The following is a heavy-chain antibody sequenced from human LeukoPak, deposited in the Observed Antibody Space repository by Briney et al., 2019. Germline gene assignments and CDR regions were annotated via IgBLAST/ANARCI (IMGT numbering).Heavy chain of an antibody. V-gene: IGHV1-3*01. Sequence: GASVKVSCKASGGTFSSYAMHWVRQAPGQRLEWMGWMNAGNGNTKYSQKFQGRVTITRDTSASTAYMELSSLRSEDTAVYYCARECENDYGDYDWFDPWGQGTLVTVSS. CDR3: ARECENDYGDYDWFDP. CDR1: GGTFSSYA. J-gene: IGHJ5*02. D-gene: IGHD4-17*01. CDR2: MNAGNGNT.